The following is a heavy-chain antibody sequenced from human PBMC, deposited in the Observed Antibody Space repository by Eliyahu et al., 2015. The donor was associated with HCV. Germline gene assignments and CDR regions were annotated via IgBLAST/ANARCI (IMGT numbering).Heavy chain of an antibody. CDR2: IRSKANSYAT. CDR3: TRPNDRDHFGPSDGIAFDI. D-gene: IGHD3-16*01. J-gene: IGHJ3*02. V-gene: IGHV3-73*01. CDR1: GFTFXGSA. Sequence: EVQLVESGGGLVQPGGSLKLSCAASGFTFXGSAXHWVRQASGKGLEWVGRIRSKANSYATAYAASVKGRFTISRDDSKNTAYLQMNSLKTEDTAVYYCTRPNDRDHFGPSDGIAFDIWGQGTMVTVSS.